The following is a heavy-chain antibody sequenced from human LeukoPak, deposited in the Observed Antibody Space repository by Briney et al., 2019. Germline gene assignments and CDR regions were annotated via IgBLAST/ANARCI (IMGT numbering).Heavy chain of an antibody. V-gene: IGHV4-39*01. D-gene: IGHD2-8*01. Sequence: SETLSLTCTVSGGSNSSSSYYWGWIRQPPGKGLEWIGSIYYSGSTCYNPSLKSRVTISVDTSKNQFSLKLSSVTAADTAVYCCARRYCINGVCYSTDYFDYWGQGTLVTVSS. CDR1: GGSNSSSSYY. J-gene: IGHJ4*02. CDR3: ARRYCINGVCYSTDYFDY. CDR2: IYYSGST.